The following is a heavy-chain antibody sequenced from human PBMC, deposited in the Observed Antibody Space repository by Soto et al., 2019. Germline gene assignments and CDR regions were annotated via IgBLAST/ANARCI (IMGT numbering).Heavy chain of an antibody. V-gene: IGHV4-59*01. CDR1: GGSISSYY. J-gene: IGHJ4*02. D-gene: IGHD3-10*01. CDR2: IYYSGNT. Sequence: ASETLSLTCTVSGGSISSYYCSWIRQPPGKGLEWIGYIYYSGNTNYNPSLKSRVTISVDTSKNHFSLKLSSVTAADTAVYYCARDGGFGFDYWGQGTLVTVSS. CDR3: ARDGGFGFDY.